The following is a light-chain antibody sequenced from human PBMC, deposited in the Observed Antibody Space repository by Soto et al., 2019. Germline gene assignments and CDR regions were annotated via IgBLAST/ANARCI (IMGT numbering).Light chain of an antibody. CDR1: QTVRNNY. CDR2: DAS. V-gene: IGKV3-20*01. J-gene: IGKJ4*01. Sequence: EFVLTQSPLTLSFPLGQPATLSCMASQTVRNNYLAWYQQKPGQAPRLLIYDASSRATGIPDRFSGGGSGTDFTLTISGLEPEDFAVYYCQQFSSYPLTFGGGTKVDIK. CDR3: QQFSSYPLT.